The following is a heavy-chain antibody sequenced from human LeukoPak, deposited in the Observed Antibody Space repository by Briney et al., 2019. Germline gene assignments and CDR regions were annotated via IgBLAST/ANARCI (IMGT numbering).Heavy chain of an antibody. CDR2: INHSGST. V-gene: IGHV4-34*01. Sequence: SETLSLTCAVYGGSFSGYYWSWIRQPPGKGLEWIGEINHSGSTNYNPSLKSRVTISVDTSKNQFSLKLSSVTAADTAVYYCARGRRGPRYYYYYMDVWGKGTTVTVSS. CDR1: GGSFSGYY. J-gene: IGHJ6*03. D-gene: IGHD5-12*01. CDR3: ARGRRGPRYYYYYMDV.